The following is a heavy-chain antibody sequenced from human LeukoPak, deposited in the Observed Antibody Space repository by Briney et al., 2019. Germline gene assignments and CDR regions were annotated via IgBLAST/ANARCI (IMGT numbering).Heavy chain of an antibody. J-gene: IGHJ4*02. D-gene: IGHD2-21*02. V-gene: IGHV4-38-2*02. CDR3: AKDNSGGVVTATPDY. Sequence: SETLSLTCTVSGYSISSGYYWGWIRQPPGKGLEWIGSIYHSGSTYYNPSLKSRVTISVDTSKNQFSLKLSSVTAADTAVYYCAKDNSGGVVTATPDYWGQGTLVTVSS. CDR2: IYHSGST. CDR1: GYSISSGYY.